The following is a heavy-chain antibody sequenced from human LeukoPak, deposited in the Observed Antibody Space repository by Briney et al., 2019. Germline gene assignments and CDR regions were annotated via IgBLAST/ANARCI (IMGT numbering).Heavy chain of an antibody. CDR3: AREEGDSGSYYPTLDY. V-gene: IGHV1-46*01. J-gene: IGHJ4*02. CDR1: GYTFTSYY. D-gene: IGHD1-26*01. Sequence: GASVKVSCKASGYTFTSYYVHWVRQAPGEGLEWMGIINPSGGSTSYAQKFQGRVTMTRDMSTSTVYMELSSLRSEDTAVYYCAREEGDSGSYYPTLDYWGQGTLVTVSS. CDR2: INPSGGST.